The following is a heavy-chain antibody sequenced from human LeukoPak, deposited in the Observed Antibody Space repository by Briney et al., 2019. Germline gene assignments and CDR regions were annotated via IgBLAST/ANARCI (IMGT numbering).Heavy chain of an antibody. CDR3: ARDLLGSSSWYGFDP. Sequence: ASVKVSCKATGYTFTSFPMNWVRQAPGQGLEWMGWINTNTGNPTYAQGFTGRFVFSLDTSVSTAYLQISSLKAEDTAVYYCARDLLGSSSWYGFDPWGQGTLVTVSS. D-gene: IGHD6-13*01. CDR1: GYTFTSFP. CDR2: INTNTGNP. V-gene: IGHV7-4-1*02. J-gene: IGHJ5*02.